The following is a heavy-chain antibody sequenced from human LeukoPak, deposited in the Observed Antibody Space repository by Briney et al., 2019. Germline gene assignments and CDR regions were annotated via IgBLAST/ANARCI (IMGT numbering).Heavy chain of an antibody. V-gene: IGHV3-23*01. CDR2: ISGSGGST. CDR3: ATRVGSGQLSEYYFDY. J-gene: IGHJ4*02. CDR1: GFTFSSYA. Sequence: GGSLRLSCAASGFTFSSYAMSWVRQAPGKGLEWVSAISGSGGSTYYADSVKGRFTISRDNSKNTLYLQMNSLRAEDTAVYYCATRVGSGQLSEYYFDYWGQGTLVTVSS. D-gene: IGHD2-15*01.